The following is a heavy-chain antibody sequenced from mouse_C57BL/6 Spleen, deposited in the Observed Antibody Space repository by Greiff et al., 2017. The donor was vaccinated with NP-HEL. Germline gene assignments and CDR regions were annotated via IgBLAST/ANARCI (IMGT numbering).Heavy chain of an antibody. CDR3: ARAPSLITTVVPFDY. CDR2: IHPNSGST. CDR1: GYTFTSYW. D-gene: IGHD1-1*01. V-gene: IGHV1-64*01. J-gene: IGHJ2*01. Sequence: QVQLQQPGAELVKPGASVKLSCKASGYTFTSYWMHWVKQRPGQGLEWIGMIHPNSGSTNYNDKFKSKATLTVDKSSSTAYMQLSSLTSEDSAVYYWARAPSLITTVVPFDYWGQGTTLTVSS.